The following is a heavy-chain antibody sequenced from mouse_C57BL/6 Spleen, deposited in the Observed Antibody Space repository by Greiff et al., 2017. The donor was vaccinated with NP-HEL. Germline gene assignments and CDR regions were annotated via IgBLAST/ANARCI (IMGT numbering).Heavy chain of an antibody. V-gene: IGHV1-53*01. Sequence: QVQLQQPGTELVKPGASVKPGASGYTFTSYWMHWVKQRPGQGLEWIGNINPSNGGTNYNEKFKSKATLTVDKSSSTAYMQLSSLTSDDSAVYYCAREDYGSSRSLYWYFDVWGTGTTVTVSS. J-gene: IGHJ1*03. D-gene: IGHD1-1*01. CDR3: AREDYGSSRSLYWYFDV. CDR1: GYTFTSYW. CDR2: INPSNGGT.